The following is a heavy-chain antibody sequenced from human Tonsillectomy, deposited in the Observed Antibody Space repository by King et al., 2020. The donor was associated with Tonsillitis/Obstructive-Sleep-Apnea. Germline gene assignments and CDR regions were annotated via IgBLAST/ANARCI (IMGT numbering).Heavy chain of an antibody. Sequence: VQLVESGGGLVQPGGSLRLSCAASGFTFSSYAMSWVRQAPGKGLEWVSASSGSGGSIYYADSVKGRFTISRDNSKNTLYLQMNSLRAEDTAVYYCAKVAGSYYYDSSGYSTEGGFDYWGQGTLVTVSS. V-gene: IGHV3-23*04. CDR1: GFTFSSYA. CDR3: AKVAGSYYYDSSGYSTEGGFDY. D-gene: IGHD3-22*01. CDR2: SSGSGGSI. J-gene: IGHJ4*02.